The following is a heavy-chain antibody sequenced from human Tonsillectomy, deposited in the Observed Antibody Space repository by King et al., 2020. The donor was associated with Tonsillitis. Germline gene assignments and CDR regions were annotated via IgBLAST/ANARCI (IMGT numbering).Heavy chain of an antibody. Sequence: PLQESGPGLVKPSETLSLTCTVSGGSISSSSYYWGWIRQPPGKGLEWIGSIYYSGSTYYNPSLKSRVTISVDTSKNQFSLKLSSVTAADTAVYYCARRAVTYYYYYMDVWGKGTTVTVSS. CDR3: ARRAVTYYYYYMDV. CDR1: GGSISSSSYY. J-gene: IGHJ6*03. D-gene: IGHD6-19*01. CDR2: IYYSGST. V-gene: IGHV4-39*01.